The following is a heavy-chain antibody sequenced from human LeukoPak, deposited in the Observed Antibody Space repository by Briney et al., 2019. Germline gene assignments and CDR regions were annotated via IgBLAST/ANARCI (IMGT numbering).Heavy chain of an antibody. CDR1: GGTFSSYA. D-gene: IGHD3-16*02. CDR3: ARGTGITFGGVIPRPYYGMDV. J-gene: IGHJ6*02. CDR2: IIPILGIA. Sequence: ASVKVSCKASGGTFSSYAISWVRQAPGQGLEWMGRIIPILGIANYAQKFQGRVTITADKSTSTAYMELSSLRPEDTAVYYCARGTGITFGGVIPRPYYGMDVWGQGTTVTVSS. V-gene: IGHV1-69*04.